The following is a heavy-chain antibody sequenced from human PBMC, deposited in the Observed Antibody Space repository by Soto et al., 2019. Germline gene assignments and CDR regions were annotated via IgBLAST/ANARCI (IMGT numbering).Heavy chain of an antibody. CDR2: IWYDGSNK. D-gene: IGHD2-21*02. V-gene: IGHV3-33*01. Sequence: QVQLVESGGGVVQPGRSLRLSCAASGFTFSSYGMHWVRQAPGKGLEWVAVIWYDGSNKYHADSVKGRFTISRDNSKNTLFLQMNRLRAEDTAVYYCAREVSPYCGGDCYVDQWGQGTLVTVSS. J-gene: IGHJ4*02. CDR3: AREVSPYCGGDCYVDQ. CDR1: GFTFSSYG.